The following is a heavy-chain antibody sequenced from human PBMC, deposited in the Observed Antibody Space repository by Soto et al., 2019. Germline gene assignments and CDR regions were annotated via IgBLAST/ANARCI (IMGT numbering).Heavy chain of an antibody. J-gene: IGHJ4*02. CDR1: GYTLTELS. CDR3: ATVEAPPPPSHTFWSGTESGNRNYFDS. CDR2: FDPEDGET. Sequence: ASVKVSCKVSGYTLTELSMHWVRQAPGKGLEWMGGFDPEDGETIYAQKFQGRVTMTEDTSTDTAYMEVSSLTSEDTAVYYCATVEAPPPPSHTFWSGTESGNRNYFDSWGQGTLVTVSS. V-gene: IGHV1-24*01. D-gene: IGHD3-3*01.